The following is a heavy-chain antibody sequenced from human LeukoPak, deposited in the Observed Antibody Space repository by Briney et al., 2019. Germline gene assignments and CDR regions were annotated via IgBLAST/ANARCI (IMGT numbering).Heavy chain of an antibody. J-gene: IGHJ4*02. D-gene: IGHD2-15*01. CDR1: GFTFSSYS. CDR3: ASERYYSGGYDY. CDR2: ISSSSSYI. V-gene: IGHV3-21*01. Sequence: GSLRLSCAASGFTFSSYSMNWVRQAPGKGLEWVSSISSSSSYIYYADSVKGRFTISRDNAKNSLYLQMNSLRAEDTAVYYCASERYYSGGYDYWGQGTLVTVSS.